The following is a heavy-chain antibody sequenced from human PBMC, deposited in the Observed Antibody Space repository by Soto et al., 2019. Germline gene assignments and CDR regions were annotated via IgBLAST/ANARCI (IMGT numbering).Heavy chain of an antibody. Sequence: GGSLRLSCAASGFTLDDYTMHWVRQAPGKGLEWVSGVGWNGGDIVYADSVKGRFTVSRDNTKNSLYLEVNSLRAEDTAIYYCAKDRAVVVPVSTSYFHYYGLDVWGQGTTVNVSS. J-gene: IGHJ6*02. CDR1: GFTLDDYT. CDR2: VGWNGGDI. D-gene: IGHD2-2*01. V-gene: IGHV3-9*01. CDR3: AKDRAVVVPVSTSYFHYYGLDV.